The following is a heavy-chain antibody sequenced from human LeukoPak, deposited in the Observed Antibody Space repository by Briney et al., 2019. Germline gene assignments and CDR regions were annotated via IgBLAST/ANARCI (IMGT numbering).Heavy chain of an antibody. J-gene: IGHJ5*02. CDR1: GGTFSSYT. Sequence: ASVKVSCKASGGTFSSYTISWVRQATGQGLEWMGWMNPNSGNTGYAQKFQGRVTITRNTSISTAYMELSSLRSEDTAVYYCATYCSSTSCPYNWFDPWGQGTLVTVSS. CDR2: MNPNSGNT. V-gene: IGHV1-8*03. CDR3: ATYCSSTSCPYNWFDP. D-gene: IGHD2-2*01.